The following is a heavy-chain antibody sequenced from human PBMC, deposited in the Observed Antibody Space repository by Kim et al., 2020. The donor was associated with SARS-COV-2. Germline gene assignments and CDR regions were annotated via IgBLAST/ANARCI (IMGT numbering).Heavy chain of an antibody. CDR2: ISSSGSTI. Sequence: GGSLRLSCAASGFTFSSYEMNWVRQAPGKGLEWVSYISSSGSTIYYADSVKGRFTISRDNAKNSLYLQMNSLRAEDTAVYYCARDRSSGWQTGPNWFDPWGQGTLVTVSS. D-gene: IGHD6-19*01. V-gene: IGHV3-48*03. CDR3: ARDRSSGWQTGPNWFDP. J-gene: IGHJ5*02. CDR1: GFTFSSYE.